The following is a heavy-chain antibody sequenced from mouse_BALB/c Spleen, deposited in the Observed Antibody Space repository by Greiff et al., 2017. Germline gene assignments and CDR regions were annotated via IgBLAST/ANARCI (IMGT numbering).Heavy chain of an antibody. CDR2: IDPENGNT. Sequence: VQLQQSGAELVRPGALVKLSCKASGFNIKDYYMHWVKQRPEQGLEWIGWIDPENGNTIYDPKFQGKASITADTSSNTAYLQLSSLTSEDTAVYYVARGGAYRYDAALLAYWGQGTLVTVSA. D-gene: IGHD2-14*01. CDR1: GFNIKDYY. J-gene: IGHJ3*01. CDR3: ARGGAYRYDAALLAY. V-gene: IGHV14-1*02.